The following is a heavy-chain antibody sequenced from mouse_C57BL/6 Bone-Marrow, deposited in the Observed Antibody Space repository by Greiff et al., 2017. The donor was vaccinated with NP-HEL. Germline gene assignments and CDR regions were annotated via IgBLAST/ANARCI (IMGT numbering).Heavy chain of an antibody. V-gene: IGHV5-17*01. Sequence: EVQLQESGGGLVKPGGSLKLSCAASGFTFSDYGMHWVRQAPEKGLEWVAYISSGSSTIYYADTVKGRFTISRDNAKNTLFLQMTSLRSEDTAMYYCADHYGAYWGQGTLVTVSA. CDR1: GFTFSDYG. CDR3: ADHYGAY. CDR2: ISSGSSTI. D-gene: IGHD1-1*01. J-gene: IGHJ3*01.